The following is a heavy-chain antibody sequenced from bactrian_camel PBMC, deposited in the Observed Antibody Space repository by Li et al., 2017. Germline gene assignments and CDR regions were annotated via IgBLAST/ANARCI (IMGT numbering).Heavy chain of an antibody. Sequence: VQLVESGGGLVQPGGSLRLSCAASGFTFSGYAMSWVRQAPGKGLEWVSGINEGGSTTRYADSVKGRFTISRDNAKNTVYLQMISLKPEDTGMYYCAATRDQFGLQCPRDTLYFTYWGQGTQ. J-gene: IGHJ4*01. CDR3: AATRDQFGLQCPRDTLYFTY. CDR2: INEGGSTT. V-gene: IGHV3S40*01. CDR1: GFTFSGYA. D-gene: IGHD1*01.